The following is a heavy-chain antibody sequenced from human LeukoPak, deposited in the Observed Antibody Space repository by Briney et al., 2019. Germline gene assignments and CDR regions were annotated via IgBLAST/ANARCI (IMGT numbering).Heavy chain of an antibody. CDR3: AKRGVVIRVILVGFHREAYYFDS. V-gene: IGHV3-23*01. CDR1: GITLSNYG. CDR2: ISGSGGST. D-gene: IGHD2-21*01. Sequence: GGSLRLSWAVSGITLSNYGMSWVRQAPGKGLEWVAGISGSGGSTNYADSVKGRFTISRDNPTNTLFLQMNSLRAEDTAVYFCAKRGVVIRVILVGFHREAYYFDSWGQGALVTVSS. J-gene: IGHJ4*02.